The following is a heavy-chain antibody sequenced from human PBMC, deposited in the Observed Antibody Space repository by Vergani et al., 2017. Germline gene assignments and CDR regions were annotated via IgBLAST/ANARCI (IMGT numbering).Heavy chain of an antibody. CDR2: IKQDGSEK. Sequence: VQLVESGGGLVQPGGSLRLSCAASGFTFSSYWMSWVRQAPGKGLEGVANIKQDGSEKYYVDSVKGRFTISRDNAKNSLYLQMNSLRDEDTAVYYCARDQLLYRAYYYCYYCMDVWGQGTTVTVSS. J-gene: IGHJ6*02. V-gene: IGHV3-7*03. CDR1: GFTFSSYW. CDR3: ARDQLLYRAYYYCYYCMDV. D-gene: IGHD2-2*02.